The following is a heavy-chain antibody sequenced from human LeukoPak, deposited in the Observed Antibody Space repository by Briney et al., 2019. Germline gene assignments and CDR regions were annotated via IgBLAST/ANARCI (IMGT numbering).Heavy chain of an antibody. CDR2: IWYDGSNK. CDR1: GCTFSSYG. V-gene: IGHV3-33*01. D-gene: IGHD3-10*01. Sequence: PGRSLRLSCAASGCTFSSYGMHWVRQAPGKGLEWVAVIWYDGSNKYYADSVKGRFTISRDNSKNTLYLQMNSLRAEDTAVYYCASSPLWFGEQYFDYWGQGTLVTVSS. CDR3: ASSPLWFGEQYFDY. J-gene: IGHJ4*02.